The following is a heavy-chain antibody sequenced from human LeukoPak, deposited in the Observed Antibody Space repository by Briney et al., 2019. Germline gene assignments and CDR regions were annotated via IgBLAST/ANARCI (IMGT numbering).Heavy chain of an antibody. CDR1: GFTFSSYG. V-gene: IGHV3-33*06. Sequence: GGSLRLSCAASGFTFSSYGMHWVRQAPGKGLEWVALIWYDGTNKYYADSMKGRFTISRDNSKNTLYLQMNSLRVEDTAVYYCAKPPDGYNSGAFGYWGQGTLVTVSS. CDR2: IWYDGTNK. D-gene: IGHD5-24*01. J-gene: IGHJ4*02. CDR3: AKPPDGYNSGAFGY.